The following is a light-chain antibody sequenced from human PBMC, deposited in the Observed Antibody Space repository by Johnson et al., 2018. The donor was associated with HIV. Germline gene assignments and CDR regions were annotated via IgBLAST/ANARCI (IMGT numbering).Light chain of an antibody. J-gene: IGLJ1*01. CDR2: ENN. CDR3: GTWDSSLSVEV. Sequence: QSVLTQPPSVSAAPGQKVTISCSGSSSNIGNNSVSWYQQLPGTAPKLLIYENNKRPSGIPDRFSGSKSGTSATLGITGLQTGDEADYYCGTWDSSLSVEVCGTGTEVAV. V-gene: IGLV1-51*02. CDR1: SSNIGNNS.